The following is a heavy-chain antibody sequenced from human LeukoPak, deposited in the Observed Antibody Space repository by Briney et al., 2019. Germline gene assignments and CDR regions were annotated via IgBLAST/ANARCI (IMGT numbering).Heavy chain of an antibody. CDR2: IYHSGST. D-gene: IGHD4-11*01. V-gene: IGHV4-4*02. CDR1: GGSISSSNW. Sequence: SETLSLTCAVSGGSISSSNWWSWVRQPPGKGLEWIGEIYHSGSTNYNPSLKSRVTISVDKSKNQFSLNLSSVTAADTAVYYCARSYSNYVHWYFDLWGRGALVTVSP. CDR3: ARSYSNYVHWYFDL. J-gene: IGHJ2*01.